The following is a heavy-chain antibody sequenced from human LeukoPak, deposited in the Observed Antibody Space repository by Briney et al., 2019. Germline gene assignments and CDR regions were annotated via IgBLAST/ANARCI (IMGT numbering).Heavy chain of an antibody. J-gene: IGHJ5*02. Sequence: ASVKVSCKASGYTFINYDIRWVRQAPGQGLEWMGWISAYNGNTNYAQKLQGRVTMTTDTSTSTAYMELRSLRSDDTAVYYCARGPLMVVIDSNWFDPWGQGTLVTVSS. CDR2: ISAYNGNT. CDR1: GYTFINYD. CDR3: ARGPLMVVIDSNWFDP. V-gene: IGHV1-18*01. D-gene: IGHD2-21*01.